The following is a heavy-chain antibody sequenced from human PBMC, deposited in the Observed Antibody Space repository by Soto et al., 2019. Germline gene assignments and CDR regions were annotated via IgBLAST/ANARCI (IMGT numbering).Heavy chain of an antibody. Sequence: QVQLVQSGAEVKKRGSSVKVSCKASGGTFSSYAISWVRQAPGQGRERMGGVIPIFGTANYAQRFQGRVTMTADESTSTAYMELSSLRSEDTAVYYCARGGSSWYNGDLYYYGMDVWGQGTTVTVSS. CDR2: VIPIFGTA. CDR1: GGTFSSYA. D-gene: IGHD6-13*01. V-gene: IGHV1-69*01. J-gene: IGHJ6*02. CDR3: ARGGSSWYNGDLYYYGMDV.